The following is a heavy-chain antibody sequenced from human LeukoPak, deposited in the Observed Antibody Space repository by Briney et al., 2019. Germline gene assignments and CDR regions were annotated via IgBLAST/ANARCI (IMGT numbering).Heavy chain of an antibody. CDR1: GFTFSSYE. CDR2: ISSSGSTI. CDR3: ARSPGDYGSGSYYNGGDY. Sequence: PGGSLRLSCAASGFTFSSYEMNWVRQAPGKGLEWVSYISSSGSTIYYADSVKGRFTISRDNAKNSLYLQMSSLRAEDTAVYYCARSPGDYGSGSYYNGGDYWGQGTLVTVSS. D-gene: IGHD3-10*01. J-gene: IGHJ4*02. V-gene: IGHV3-48*03.